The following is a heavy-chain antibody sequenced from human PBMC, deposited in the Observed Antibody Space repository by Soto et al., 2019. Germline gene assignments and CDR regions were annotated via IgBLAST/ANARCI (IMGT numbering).Heavy chain of an antibody. Sequence: EVQLVESGGGLVKPGGSLRLSCAASGFTFSTYTMNWVRQAPGKGLEWVSSISSSSSYIYYADSVKGRFNISRDNAKNSLYLQMYSLRAEATAVYSCATRDDAGTFPYWGQGTLVTVSS. CDR2: ISSSSSYI. CDR3: ATRDDAGTFPY. CDR1: GFTFSTYT. V-gene: IGHV3-21*01. J-gene: IGHJ4*02. D-gene: IGHD3-16*01.